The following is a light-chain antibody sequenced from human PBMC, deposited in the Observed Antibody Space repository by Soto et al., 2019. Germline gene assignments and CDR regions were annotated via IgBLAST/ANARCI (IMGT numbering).Light chain of an antibody. V-gene: IGKV1-5*03. CDR2: EAS. Sequence: DIPMTQSPSTLSASVGDRVTITCRASQRISGWLAWYQHKPGKAPHLLIYEASRLQTGVPSRFSGSGSGTEFTLTISSLQPDDFATYYCQHYISYPLTFGGGTKVDLK. CDR3: QHYISYPLT. J-gene: IGKJ4*01. CDR1: QRISGW.